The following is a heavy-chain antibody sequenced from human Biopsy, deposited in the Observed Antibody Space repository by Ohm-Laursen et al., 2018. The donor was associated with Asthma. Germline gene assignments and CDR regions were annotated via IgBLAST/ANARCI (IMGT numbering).Heavy chain of an antibody. J-gene: IGHJ4*02. CDR1: GFTFSSYG. Sequence: SLRLSCAASGFTFSSYGMHWVRQAPGKGLEWVTIISYDGRNTYYADSVEGRFTISRDYSKNTLYLQMHSLRAEDPAVYYCARGDSSNWSHYYFDYWGQGTLVTVSS. CDR3: ARGDSSNWSHYYFDY. D-gene: IGHD3-22*01. V-gene: IGHV3-30*03. CDR2: ISYDGRNT.